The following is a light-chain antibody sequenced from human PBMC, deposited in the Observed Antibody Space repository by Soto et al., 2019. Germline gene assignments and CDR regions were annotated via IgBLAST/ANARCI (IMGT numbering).Light chain of an antibody. CDR2: DAS. CDR3: QQRSNWPPLYT. Sequence: EIVLTQSPATLSLSPGERATLSCRASQSVSSYLAWSQQKPGQAPRLLIYDASNRATGIPARFSGSGSGTDFTLTINSLEPEDFAVYYCQQRSNWPPLYTFGQGTKLEI. J-gene: IGKJ2*01. V-gene: IGKV3-11*01. CDR1: QSVSSY.